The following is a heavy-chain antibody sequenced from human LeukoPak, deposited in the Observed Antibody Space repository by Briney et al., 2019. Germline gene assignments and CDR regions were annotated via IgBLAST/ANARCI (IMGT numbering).Heavy chain of an antibody. D-gene: IGHD3-22*01. CDR1: GYTFTGYY. CDR2: INPNSGGT. J-gene: IGHJ4*02. CDR3: ARATYYYDSSGYSS. V-gene: IGHV1-2*02. Sequence: ASVKGSCKASGYTFTGYYMHWVRQAPGQGLEWMGWINPNSGGTNYAQKFQGRVTMTRDTSISTAYMELSRLRSDDTAVYYCARATYYYDSSGYSSWGQGTLVTVSS.